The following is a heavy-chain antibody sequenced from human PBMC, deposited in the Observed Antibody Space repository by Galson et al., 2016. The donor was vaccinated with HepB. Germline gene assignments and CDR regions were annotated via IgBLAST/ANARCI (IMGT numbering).Heavy chain of an antibody. D-gene: IGHD1-1*01. V-gene: IGHV3-64*04. Sequence: IRQAPAKGLEYVSAISSDGSSTFYSDSVKGRFTISRDNSNNTLYLQMNGLRAEDTAVYYCAKERLVRRIFDHWGQGTLLTVSS. J-gene: IGHJ4*02. CDR2: ISSDGSST. CDR3: AKERLVRRIFDH.